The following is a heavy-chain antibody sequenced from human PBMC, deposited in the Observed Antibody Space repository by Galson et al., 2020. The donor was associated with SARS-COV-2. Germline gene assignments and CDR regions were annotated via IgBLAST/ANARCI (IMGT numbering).Heavy chain of an antibody. CDR2: IYHSGST. D-gene: IGHD3-22*01. CDR3: ARDLQKIVVVTYPVSSAFDI. CDR1: GGSISSSNW. V-gene: IGHV4-4*02. Sequence: SQTLSLTCAVSGGSISSSNWWSWVRQPPGKGLEWIGEIYHSGSTNYNPSLKSRVTISVDKSKNQFSLKLSSVTAADTAVYYCARDLQKIVVVTYPVSSAFDIWGQGTMVTVSS. J-gene: IGHJ3*02.